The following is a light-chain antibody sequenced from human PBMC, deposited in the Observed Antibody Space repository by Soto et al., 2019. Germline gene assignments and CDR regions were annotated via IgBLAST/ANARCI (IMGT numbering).Light chain of an antibody. CDR1: QSISGTF. CDR2: GAS. V-gene: IGKV3-20*01. Sequence: FLTQSPDTLSLPPGERATLSCRAGQSISGTFLNWYQQKPGQAPRLLIYGASNRATGTPDRFSGSGSGTDFTLTISRLEPEDFAVYFCQQYDNLSWTFGQGTKVDIK. J-gene: IGKJ1*01. CDR3: QQYDNLSWT.